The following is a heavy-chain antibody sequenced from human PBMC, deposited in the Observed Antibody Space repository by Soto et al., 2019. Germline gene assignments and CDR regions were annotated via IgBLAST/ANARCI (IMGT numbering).Heavy chain of an antibody. J-gene: IGHJ6*02. CDR2: IYYSGNT. Sequence: SETLSLTCTVSGGSIRSGGYYWSWVRQNPRRGLEWIGNIYYSGNTYYNPSLKSRLTISVDTSKNQFSLNLSSVTAADTAVYYCARDSLMATAGNARHYFGLDVWGQGTTVTVSS. CDR3: ARDSLMATAGNARHYFGLDV. V-gene: IGHV4-31*03. D-gene: IGHD1-1*01. CDR1: GGSIRSGGYY.